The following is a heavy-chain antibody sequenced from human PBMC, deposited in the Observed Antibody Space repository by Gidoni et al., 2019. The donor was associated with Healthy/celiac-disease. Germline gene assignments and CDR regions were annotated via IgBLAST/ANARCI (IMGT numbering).Heavy chain of an antibody. V-gene: IGHV1-3*01. J-gene: IGHJ4*02. CDR2: INDGNGNT. Sequence: QVQLVQSGAEVKKPGASVKVSCQASGYPFPRHSMHWVPQAPGQRLEWMGWINDGNGNTKYSQKFQGRVTITRDTSASTAYMELSSLRSEDTAVYYCARTYYDFWSGYYFGAEFDYWGQGTLVTVSS. D-gene: IGHD3-3*01. CDR3: ARTYYDFWSGYYFGAEFDY. CDR1: GYPFPRHS.